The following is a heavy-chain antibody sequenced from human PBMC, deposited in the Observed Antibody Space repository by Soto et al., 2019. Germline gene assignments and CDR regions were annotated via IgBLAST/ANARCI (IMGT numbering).Heavy chain of an antibody. D-gene: IGHD5-12*01. CDR1: GGSISSGDYY. CDR2: IYYSGST. Sequence: SETLSLTCTVSGGSISSGDYYWSWIRQPPGKGLEWIGYIYYSGSTYYNPSLKSRVTISVDTSKNQFSLKLSSVTAADTAVYYCARQGPTPYSGYDLGYWFDPWGQGTLVTV. J-gene: IGHJ5*02. CDR3: ARQGPTPYSGYDLGYWFDP. V-gene: IGHV4-30-4*01.